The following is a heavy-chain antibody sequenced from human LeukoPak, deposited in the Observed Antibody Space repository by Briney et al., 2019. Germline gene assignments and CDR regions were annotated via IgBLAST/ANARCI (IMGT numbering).Heavy chain of an antibody. CDR1: GGSVSNYY. Sequence: PSETLSLTCTVSGGSVSNYYWSWIRQSPGKGLEWIGYIYYTETSYNPSLKSRVTISADTSKNQFSLKLYSVTAADTAVYYCATRKLGNDYWGQGTLVTVSS. J-gene: IGHJ4*02. CDR3: ATRKLGNDY. CDR2: IYYTET. D-gene: IGHD7-27*01. V-gene: IGHV4-59*02.